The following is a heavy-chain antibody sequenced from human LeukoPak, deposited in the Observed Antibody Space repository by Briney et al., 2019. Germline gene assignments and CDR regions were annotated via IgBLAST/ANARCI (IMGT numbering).Heavy chain of an antibody. CDR2: ISSSSSYI. CDR3: ARAARDDAFDI. CDR1: GFTFSSYS. J-gene: IGHJ3*02. Sequence: GGSLRLSCAASGFTFSSYSMNWVRQAPGKGLEWVSSISSSSSYIYYADSVKGRFTISRDNAKNSLYLQMNSLRAEDTAVFYCARAARDDAFDIWGQGTMVTVSS. V-gene: IGHV3-21*01.